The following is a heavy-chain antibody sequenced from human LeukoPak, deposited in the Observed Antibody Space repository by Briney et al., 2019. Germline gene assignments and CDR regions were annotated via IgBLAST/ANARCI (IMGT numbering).Heavy chain of an antibody. CDR1: GFTFSSYG. D-gene: IGHD1-26*01. V-gene: IGHV3-23*01. J-gene: IGHJ6*03. CDR2: ISGSGGST. Sequence: GGSLRLSCAASGFTFSSYGMSWVRQAPGKGLEWVSAISGSGGSTYYADSVKGRFTISRGNSKNTLYLQMNSLRAEDTAVYYCAKVSSGSYLTYYYYYYMDVWGKGTTVTISS. CDR3: AKVSSGSYLTYYYYYYMDV.